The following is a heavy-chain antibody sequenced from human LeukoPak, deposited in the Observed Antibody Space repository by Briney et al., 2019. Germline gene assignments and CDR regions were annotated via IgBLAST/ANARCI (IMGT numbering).Heavy chain of an antibody. CDR1: GYPFTNYG. J-gene: IGHJ6*02. Sequence: ASVKASCKASGYPFTNYGTSWVRRAPGQGLEWMGWISGYNGNTNSAQKVQGRVTMTTDTSTSTAYMELRSLRSDDTAVYYCVRDRGEWIDQYYGMDVWGQGTTVTVSS. V-gene: IGHV1-18*01. D-gene: IGHD3-10*01. CDR2: ISGYNGNT. CDR3: VRDRGEWIDQYYGMDV.